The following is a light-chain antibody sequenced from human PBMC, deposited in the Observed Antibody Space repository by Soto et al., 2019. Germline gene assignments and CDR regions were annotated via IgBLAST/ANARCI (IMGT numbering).Light chain of an antibody. Sequence: EIRMTQSPATLSVSPGERATLSCRASQSVSSNLAWYQQKPGQAPRLLIYGAFTRATGIPARFSGSGSGTEFTLTISILQSEDFAVYYCQQYKNRPPYTFGQGTKVDI. V-gene: IGKV3-15*01. CDR1: QSVSSN. J-gene: IGKJ2*01. CDR3: QQYKNRPPYT. CDR2: GAF.